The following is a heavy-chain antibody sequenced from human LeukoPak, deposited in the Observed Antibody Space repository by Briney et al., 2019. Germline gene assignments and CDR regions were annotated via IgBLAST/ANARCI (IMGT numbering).Heavy chain of an antibody. J-gene: IGHJ4*02. CDR3: AKRYSGTSGLYNFDY. CDR2: ITGSAANT. D-gene: IGHD1-26*01. Sequence: PGGSLRLSCAASGFTFSSYAMTWVRQPPGKGLEVVSSITGSAANTYYADSVKGRFTISRDNSKNTLYLQMNSLRAEDTAVYYCAKRYSGTSGLYNFDYWGQGTLVTVSS. CDR1: GFTFSSYA. V-gene: IGHV3-23*01.